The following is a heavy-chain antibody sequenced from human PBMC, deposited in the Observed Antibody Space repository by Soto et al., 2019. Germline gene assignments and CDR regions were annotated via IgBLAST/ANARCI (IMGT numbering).Heavy chain of an antibody. D-gene: IGHD3-10*01. Sequence: PGGSLRLSCAASGFTFSSYDMHWVRQATGKGLEWVSAIGTAGDTYYPGSVKGRFTISRENAKNSLYLQMNSLRAGDTAVYYCVRGPTWYGMDVWGQGTTVTVSS. CDR1: GFTFSSYD. V-gene: IGHV3-13*04. CDR3: VRGPTWYGMDV. CDR2: IGTAGDT. J-gene: IGHJ6*02.